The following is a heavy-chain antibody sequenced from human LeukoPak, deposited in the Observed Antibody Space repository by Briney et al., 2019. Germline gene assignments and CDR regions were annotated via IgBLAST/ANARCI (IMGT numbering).Heavy chain of an antibody. CDR1: GFTFSSYS. Sequence: GGSLRLSCVASGFTFSSYSIQWVRQAPGKGLESVSAITSNGGLIYYANSVRGRFTISRDNSQNTLYLHMGSLRAEDMGVYYCARVTLGATTSNYYYYHMDVRGQGTTVIVSS. D-gene: IGHD1-26*01. CDR3: ARVTLGATTSNYYYYHMDV. J-gene: IGHJ6*02. V-gene: IGHV3-64*01. CDR2: ITSNGGLI.